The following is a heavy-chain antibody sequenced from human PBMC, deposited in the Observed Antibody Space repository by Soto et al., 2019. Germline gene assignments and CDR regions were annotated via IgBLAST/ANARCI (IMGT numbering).Heavy chain of an antibody. V-gene: IGHV1-3*05. Sequence: QVQLVQSGAEEKKPGASVKVSCKASGYTFTSYAMHWVRHAPGQRLEWMGWINAGNGNTKYSQKFQGRVTITRDTSASTAYMELSSLRSEDTAVYYCARDGGFNWFDPWGQGTLVTVSS. CDR3: ARDGGFNWFDP. CDR2: INAGNGNT. CDR1: GYTFTSYA. J-gene: IGHJ5*02.